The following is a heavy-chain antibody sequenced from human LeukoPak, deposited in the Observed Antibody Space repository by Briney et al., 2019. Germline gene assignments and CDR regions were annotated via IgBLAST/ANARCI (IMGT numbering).Heavy chain of an antibody. Sequence: PSETLSLTCTVSGGSLSSSSYYWSWIRQSAGKGLEWIGRIYTSGSTNYNPSLKSRVSMSVDTSKNQFSLRLRSVTAADTAVYYCARESGYYYDTSGYTFDYWGQGILVTVSS. CDR1: GGSLSSSSYY. J-gene: IGHJ4*02. CDR2: IYTSGST. CDR3: ARESGYYYDTSGYTFDY. V-gene: IGHV4-61*02. D-gene: IGHD3-22*01.